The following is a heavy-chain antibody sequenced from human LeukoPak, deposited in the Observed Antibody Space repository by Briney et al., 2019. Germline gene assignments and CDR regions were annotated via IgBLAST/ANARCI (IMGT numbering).Heavy chain of an antibody. J-gene: IGHJ4*02. CDR3: ANGSPHKGRAARPIDY. Sequence: PGGSLRLSCAASGFTFTNYAMNWVRQAPGKGLEWVSGISASGGSTYYAHSVRGRFTISRDNSKNTLYLQMNSLRAEDTAVYYCANGSPHKGRAARPIDYWGQGTLVTVSS. CDR1: GFTFTNYA. CDR2: ISASGGST. V-gene: IGHV3-23*01. D-gene: IGHD6-6*01.